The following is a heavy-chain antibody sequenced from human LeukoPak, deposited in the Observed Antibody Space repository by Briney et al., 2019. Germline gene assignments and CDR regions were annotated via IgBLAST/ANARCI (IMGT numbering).Heavy chain of an antibody. D-gene: IGHD3-10*01. V-gene: IGHV3-21*01. J-gene: IGHJ3*02. CDR2: ISSSSSYI. CDR3: VRAWSAGSGNSAFDI. CDR1: GFPFSSYS. Sequence: GGSLRLSCAASGFPFSSYSMNWVRQAPGKGLEWVSSISSSSSYIYYADSVKGRFTISRDNAKNSLYLQMNSLRAEDTAVYYCVRAWSAGSGNSAFDIWGQGTMVTVSS.